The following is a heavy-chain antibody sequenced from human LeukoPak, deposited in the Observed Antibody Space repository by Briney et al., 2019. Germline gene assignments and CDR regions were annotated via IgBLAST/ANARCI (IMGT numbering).Heavy chain of an antibody. V-gene: IGHV1-24*01. J-gene: IGHJ4*02. CDR3: AGDSSGYYTFDY. D-gene: IGHD3-22*01. CDR1: GYTLTELS. Sequence: GASVKVSCKVSGYTLTELSMHWVRQAPGKGLEWMGGFDPEDGVTIYAQKFQGRVTMTEDTSTDTAYMELSSLRSEDTAVYYCAGDSSGYYTFDYWGQGTLVTVSS. CDR2: FDPEDGVT.